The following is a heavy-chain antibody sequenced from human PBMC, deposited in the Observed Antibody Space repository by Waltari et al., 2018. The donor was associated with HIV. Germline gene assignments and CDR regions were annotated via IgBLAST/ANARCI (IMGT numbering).Heavy chain of an antibody. CDR1: GFTFSSYW. D-gene: IGHD3-9*01. V-gene: IGHV3-74*01. CDR2: IKSDGTIT. Sequence: EVQLVESGGGLVQPGGSLRLSCAASGFTFSSYWMHWVRQAPGKGLVWVSRIKSDGTITTYADSVKGRFTISRDNAKNTLFLQMNSLRAKDTAIYYCARDLVVLRYFDWLSTYFDYWGQGTLVTVSS. CDR3: ARDLVVLRYFDWLSTYFDY. J-gene: IGHJ4*02.